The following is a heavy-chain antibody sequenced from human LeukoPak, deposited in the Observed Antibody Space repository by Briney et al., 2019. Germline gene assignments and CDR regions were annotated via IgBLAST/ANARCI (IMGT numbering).Heavy chain of an antibody. CDR2: TYYRSKWYN. CDR1: GDSVSSNSAA. D-gene: IGHD3-3*01. V-gene: IGHV6-1*01. Sequence: SQTLSLTCAISGDSVSSNSAAWNWIRQSPSRGLEWLGRTYYRSKWYNDYAVSVESRITINPDTSKNQFSLQLNSVTPEDTAVYYCARIRSTQYDFWSGFGSPRSNDAFDIWGQGTMVTVSS. CDR3: ARIRSTQYDFWSGFGSPRSNDAFDI. J-gene: IGHJ3*02.